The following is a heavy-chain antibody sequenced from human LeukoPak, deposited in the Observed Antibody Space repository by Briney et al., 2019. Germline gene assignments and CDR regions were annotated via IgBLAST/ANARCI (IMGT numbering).Heavy chain of an antibody. CDR1: GGSISSSSYY. CDR3: ARVPYYYDTSATRPNYYYYGMDV. CDR2: IYYSGST. J-gene: IGHJ6*02. Sequence: SETLSLTCTVSGGSISSSSYYWGWIRQPPGKGLEWIGSIYYSGSTYYNPSLKSRVTISVDTSKNQFSLKLSSVTAADTAVYYCARVPYYYDTSATRPNYYYYGMDVWGQGTTVTVSS. V-gene: IGHV4-39*07. D-gene: IGHD3-22*01.